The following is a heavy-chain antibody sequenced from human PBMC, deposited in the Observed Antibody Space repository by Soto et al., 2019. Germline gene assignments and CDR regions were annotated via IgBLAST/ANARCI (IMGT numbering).Heavy chain of an antibody. CDR1: GFTFSSST. D-gene: IGHD3-10*01. V-gene: IGHV3-21*06. CDR2: ISSSSYYI. CDR3: ARDIGEMSAV. Sequence: GGSLRLSCTVSGFTFSSSTMTWVRQRAGKGLEWVSSISSSSYYIYFADSLKGRFIISRNNAKNLLYLQMNSLRAEDTAVYYCARDIGEMSAVWGQGTQVTVSS. J-gene: IGHJ4*02.